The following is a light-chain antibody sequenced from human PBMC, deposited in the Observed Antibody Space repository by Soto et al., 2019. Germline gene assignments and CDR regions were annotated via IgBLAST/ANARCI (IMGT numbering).Light chain of an antibody. V-gene: IGKV3-15*01. J-gene: IGKJ1*01. CDR2: GAS. CDR1: QSISTN. Sequence: EIVMTQSPVTLSVSPGERATLSCRADQSISTNLAWYQHKPGQAPRLLISGASTRATGIPARFSGSGSGTEFTLTISNLQSEDSVVYYCQQYNNWPPKWTFGQGTKVEIK. CDR3: QQYNNWPPKWT.